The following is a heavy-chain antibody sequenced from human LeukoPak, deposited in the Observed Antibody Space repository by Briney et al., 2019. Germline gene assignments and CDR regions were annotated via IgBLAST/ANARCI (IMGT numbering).Heavy chain of an antibody. Sequence: GGSLRLSCAASGFTFSSYAMSWVRQAQGKGLDWVSAISGSGSSTYSADSVKGRFTISRGNSKNTLYLQINSLRAEDTAVYYCAKSISSGWYSFDYWGQGTLVTVSS. CDR1: GFTFSSYA. CDR3: AKSISSGWYSFDY. D-gene: IGHD6-19*01. V-gene: IGHV3-23*01. CDR2: ISGSGSST. J-gene: IGHJ4*02.